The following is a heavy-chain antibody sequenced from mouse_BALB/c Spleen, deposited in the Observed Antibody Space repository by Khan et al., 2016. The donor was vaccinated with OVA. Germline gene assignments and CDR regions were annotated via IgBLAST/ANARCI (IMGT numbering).Heavy chain of an antibody. CDR1: GFNIKDTY. Sequence: VQLKESGAELVKPGASVKLSCTASGFNIKDTYIHWVKQRPEQGLEWIGRIDPEFGNTKYDTKLQDKATMIADTTSNKAYLHLSSLTSEDTAVFCCTIAECHDHCCCARDYWGQGTSVTVSA. CDR3: TIAECHDHCCCARDY. CDR2: IDPEFGNT. V-gene: IGHV14-3*02. J-gene: IGHJ4*01. D-gene: IGHD1-1*01.